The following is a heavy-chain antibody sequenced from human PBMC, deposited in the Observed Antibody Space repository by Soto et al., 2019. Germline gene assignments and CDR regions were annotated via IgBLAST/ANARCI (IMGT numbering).Heavy chain of an antibody. CDR2: INPNSGGT. CDR1: GYTFTGYY. J-gene: IGHJ6*02. Sequence: QVQLVQSGAEVKKPGASVKVSCKASGYTFTGYYMHWVRQAPGQGLEWMGWINPNSGGTNYAQKFQGWGTMTRDTSISTAYMELSRLRSDDTAVYYCARDPRYCSGGSCYSGDYYYGMDFWGQGTTVTVSS. V-gene: IGHV1-2*04. CDR3: ARDPRYCSGGSCYSGDYYYGMDF. D-gene: IGHD2-15*01.